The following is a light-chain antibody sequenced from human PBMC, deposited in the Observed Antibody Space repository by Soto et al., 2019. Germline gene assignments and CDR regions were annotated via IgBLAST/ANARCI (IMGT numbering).Light chain of an antibody. CDR2: DVT. CDR1: SSDVAGYNY. Sequence: QSVLTQPASVSGSPGQSITISCTGTSSDVAGYNYVSWYQQHPGKAPKVMIYDVTNRPSGVSNRFSGSKSGNTASLTISGLQAEDEADYYCSSYTSSSTYVFGTGTKLTVL. J-gene: IGLJ1*01. V-gene: IGLV2-14*01. CDR3: SSYTSSSTYV.